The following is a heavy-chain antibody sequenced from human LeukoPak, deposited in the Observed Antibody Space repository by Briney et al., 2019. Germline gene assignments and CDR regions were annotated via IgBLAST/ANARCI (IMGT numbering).Heavy chain of an antibody. CDR3: AKERTRRRPGSGYYYVYFDY. J-gene: IGHJ4*02. D-gene: IGHD3-22*01. CDR2: ISYDGSNK. V-gene: IGHV3-30-3*01. CDR1: GFTFSSYA. Sequence: GGSLRLSCAASGFTFSSYAMHWVRQAPGKGLEWVAVISYDGSNKYYADSVKGRFTISRDNSKNTLYLQMNSLRAEDTAVYYCAKERTRRRPGSGYYYVYFDYWGQGTLVTVSS.